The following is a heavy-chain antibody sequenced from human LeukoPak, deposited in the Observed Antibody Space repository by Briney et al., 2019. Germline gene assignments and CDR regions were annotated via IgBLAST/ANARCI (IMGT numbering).Heavy chain of an antibody. D-gene: IGHD3-3*01. J-gene: IGHJ6*03. CDR2: IRYDGSNK. Sequence: PGGSLRLSCAASGFTFSSYGMHWVRQAPGKGLEWVAFIRYDGSNKYYADSVKGRFTISRDNSKNTLHLQMNSLRAEDTAVYYCAKTITIFGASYYYYMDVWGKGTTVTVSS. V-gene: IGHV3-30*02. CDR3: AKTITIFGASYYYYMDV. CDR1: GFTFSSYG.